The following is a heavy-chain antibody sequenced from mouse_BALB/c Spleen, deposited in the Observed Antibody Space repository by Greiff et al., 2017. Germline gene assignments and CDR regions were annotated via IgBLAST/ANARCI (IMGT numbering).Heavy chain of an antibody. Sequence: QVQLQESGPGLVQPSQSLSITCTVSGFSLTSYGVHWVRQSPGKGLEWLGVIWSGGSTDYNAAFISRLSISKDNSKSQVFFKMNSLQANDTAIYYCARYDYDVGSYYAMDYWGQGTSVTVSS. CDR2: IWSGGST. CDR3: ARYDYDVGSYYAMDY. J-gene: IGHJ4*01. CDR1: GFSLTSYG. V-gene: IGHV2-2*02. D-gene: IGHD2-4*01.